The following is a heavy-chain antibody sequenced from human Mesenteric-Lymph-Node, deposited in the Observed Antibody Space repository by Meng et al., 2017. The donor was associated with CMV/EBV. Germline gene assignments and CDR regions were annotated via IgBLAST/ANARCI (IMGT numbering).Heavy chain of an antibody. CDR1: GFTFSSYG. J-gene: IGHJ4*02. CDR3: ARTDSTSSPYYHFDY. D-gene: IGHD2-2*01. Sequence: GGSLRLSCAASGFTFSSYGMHWVRQAPGKGLEWVAFIRYDGSNKYYADSVKGRFTISRDNSKNTLYLQMNSLRAEDTSVYYCARTDSTSSPYYHFDYWGRGTLVTVSS. CDR2: IRYDGSNK. V-gene: IGHV3-30*02.